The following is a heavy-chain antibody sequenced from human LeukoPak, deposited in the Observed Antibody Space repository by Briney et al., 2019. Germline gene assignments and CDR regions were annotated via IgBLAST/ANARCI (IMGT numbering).Heavy chain of an antibody. D-gene: IGHD6-19*01. J-gene: IGHJ4*02. CDR1: GFTFSSYG. CDR2: IRYDGSNK. Sequence: GGSLRLSCAASGFTFSSYGMHWVRQAPGKGLEWVAFIRYDGSNKYYADSVKGRFTISRDNSKNTLYLQMNSLKTEDTAVYYCTLGAVAGRGNFLDNDYWGQGTLVTVSS. V-gene: IGHV3-30*02. CDR3: TLGAVAGRGNFLDNDY.